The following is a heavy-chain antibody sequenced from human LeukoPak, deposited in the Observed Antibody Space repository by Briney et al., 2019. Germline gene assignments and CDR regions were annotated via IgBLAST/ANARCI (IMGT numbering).Heavy chain of an antibody. CDR2: IIPILGIA. V-gene: IGHV1-69*02. CDR3: AQGESYHKTLDIDY. Sequence: SVKVSCKASGGTFISYTISWVRQAPGQGLEWMGRIIPILGIANYAQKFQGRVTITADKSTSTAYVELSSLRSEDTAVYYCAQGESYHKTLDIDYWGQGTLVTVSS. J-gene: IGHJ4*02. D-gene: IGHD3-16*01. CDR1: GGTFISYT.